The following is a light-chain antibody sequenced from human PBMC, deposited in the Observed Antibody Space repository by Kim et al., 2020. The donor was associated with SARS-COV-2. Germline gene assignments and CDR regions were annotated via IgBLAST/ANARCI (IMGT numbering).Light chain of an antibody. CDR2: AAS. Sequence: ASVGDRLTITCRASQDISNSLAWFQQKPGKAPKSLVYAASSLHTGVPSKFSGSGSGTDFTLTISSVQPEDFATYYCHQYETYPFTFGQGTRLEIK. CDR3: HQYETYPFT. CDR1: QDISNS. V-gene: IGKV1-16*02. J-gene: IGKJ5*01.